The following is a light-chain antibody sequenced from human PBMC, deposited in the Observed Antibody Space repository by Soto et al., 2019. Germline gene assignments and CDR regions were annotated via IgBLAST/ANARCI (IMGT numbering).Light chain of an antibody. Sequence: QSVLTQPPSVSGAPGQRVTISCTWSSSNIGAGYDVHWYQQLPGTAPKLLVYGNSNRPSGVPDRFSGSKSGTSASLAITGLQAEDEADYYCQSYDSSLSRRVFGGGTKLTVL. CDR2: GNS. CDR1: SSNIGAGYD. J-gene: IGLJ2*01. CDR3: QSYDSSLSRRV. V-gene: IGLV1-40*01.